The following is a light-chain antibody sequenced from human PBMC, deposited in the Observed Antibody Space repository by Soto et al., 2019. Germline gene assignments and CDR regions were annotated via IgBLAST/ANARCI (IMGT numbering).Light chain of an antibody. Sequence: DIVMTQSPVSLAVSLGERATINCKSSQSVLYSSSNKNYLAWYQQKPGQPLKLLIYWASTRESGVPDRFSGSGSGTDFTLSISSLQAEDVAVYYCQQYYTIPYTFGQGTKLEIK. J-gene: IGKJ2*01. CDR3: QQYYTIPYT. V-gene: IGKV4-1*01. CDR1: QSVLYSSSNKNY. CDR2: WAS.